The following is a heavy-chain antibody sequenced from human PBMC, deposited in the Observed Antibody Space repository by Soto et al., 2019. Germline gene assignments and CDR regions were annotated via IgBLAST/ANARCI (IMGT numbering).Heavy chain of an antibody. Sequence: GGSLRLSCAASGFTFSSYWMSWVRQAPGKGLEWVANIKQDGSEKYYVDYVKGRFTISRDKAKNSLYLQMNSLRAEDTAVYYCARLTSSSSGFAAFDIWGQGTMVTVSS. CDR2: IKQDGSEK. J-gene: IGHJ3*02. D-gene: IGHD6-6*01. CDR1: GFTFSSYW. V-gene: IGHV3-7*01. CDR3: ARLTSSSSGFAAFDI.